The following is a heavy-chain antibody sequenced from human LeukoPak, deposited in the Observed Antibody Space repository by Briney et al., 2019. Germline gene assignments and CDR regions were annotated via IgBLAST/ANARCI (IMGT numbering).Heavy chain of an antibody. V-gene: IGHV1-2*02. CDR3: ARDQESDAFDI. J-gene: IGHJ3*02. CDR2: INPNSGGT. Sequence: ASVRVSCTASGYSFSDYYMHWVRQAPGQGLEWMGWINPNSGGTNYVQKFQGRVTITRDTSISTAYTELSRLRSDDTAVYYCARDQESDAFDIWGQGTMVTVSS. D-gene: IGHD2/OR15-2a*01. CDR1: GYSFSDYY.